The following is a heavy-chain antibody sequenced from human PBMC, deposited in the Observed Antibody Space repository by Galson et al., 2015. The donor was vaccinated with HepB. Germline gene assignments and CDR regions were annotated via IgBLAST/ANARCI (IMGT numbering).Heavy chain of an antibody. Sequence: SVKVSCKASGGTFSSYTISWVRQAPGQGLEWMGRIIPILGIANYAQKFQGRVTITADKSTSTAYMELSSLRSEDTAVYYCARDLDHYDSSGYGDEAFDIWGQGTMVTVSS. CDR1: GGTFSSYT. D-gene: IGHD3-22*01. CDR3: ARDLDHYDSSGYGDEAFDI. CDR2: IIPILGIA. J-gene: IGHJ3*02. V-gene: IGHV1-69*04.